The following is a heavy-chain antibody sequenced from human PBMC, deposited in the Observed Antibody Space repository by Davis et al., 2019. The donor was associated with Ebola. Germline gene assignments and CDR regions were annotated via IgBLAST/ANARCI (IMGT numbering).Heavy chain of an antibody. V-gene: IGHV4-34*01. CDR2: INHSGST. CDR1: GFTFSNAW. Sequence: MPGGSLRLSCAASGFTFSNAWMSWIRQPPGKGLEWIGEINHSGSTNYNPSLKSRVTISVDTSKNQFSLKLSSVTAADTAVYYCARSPRGAYSSSWYLRTYYGMDVWGQGTTVTVSS. D-gene: IGHD6-13*01. CDR3: ARSPRGAYSSSWYLRTYYGMDV. J-gene: IGHJ6*02.